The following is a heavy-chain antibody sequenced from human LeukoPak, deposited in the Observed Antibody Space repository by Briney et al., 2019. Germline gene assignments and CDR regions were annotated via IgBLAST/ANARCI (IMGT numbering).Heavy chain of an antibody. CDR3: ARYNILTGSDY. Sequence: PSKTLSLTCTVSGGSISSSSYYWGWIRQPPGKGLEWIGSIYYSGSTYYNPSLKSRVTISVDTSKNQFSLKLTSVTAADTAVYYCARYNILTGSDYWGQGILVTVSS. CDR2: IYYSGST. J-gene: IGHJ4*02. CDR1: GGSISSSSYY. V-gene: IGHV4-39*07. D-gene: IGHD3-9*01.